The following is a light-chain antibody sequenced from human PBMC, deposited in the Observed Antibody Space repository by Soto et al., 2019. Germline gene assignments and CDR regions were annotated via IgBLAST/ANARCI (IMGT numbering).Light chain of an antibody. Sequence: QLVLTQPASVSGSPGQSITISCTGTSSDVGGYNSVSWYQQHPGTVPKLMIYDVSNRPSGVSDRFSGSKSGNTAALTISGLQAEDEADYYCSSYTSSSLLVFGGGTKVTGL. CDR3: SSYTSSSLLV. CDR2: DVS. J-gene: IGLJ2*01. CDR1: SSDVGGYNS. V-gene: IGLV2-14*01.